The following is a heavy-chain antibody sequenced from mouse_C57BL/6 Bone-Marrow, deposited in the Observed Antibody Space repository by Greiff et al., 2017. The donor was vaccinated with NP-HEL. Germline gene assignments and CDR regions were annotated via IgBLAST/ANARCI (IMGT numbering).Heavy chain of an antibody. CDR3: ARSTTVVHAMDY. J-gene: IGHJ4*01. V-gene: IGHV1-39*01. D-gene: IGHD1-1*01. CDR2: INPNYGTT. Sequence: EVKLVESGPELVKPGASVKISCKASGYSFTDYNMNWVKQSNGKSLEWIGVINPNYGTTSYNQKFKGKATLTVDQSSSTAYMQLNSLTSEDSAVYYCARSTTVVHAMDYWGQGTSVTVSS. CDR1: GYSFTDYN.